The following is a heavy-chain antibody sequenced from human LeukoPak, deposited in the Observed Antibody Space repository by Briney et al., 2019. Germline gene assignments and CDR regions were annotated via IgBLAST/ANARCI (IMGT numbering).Heavy chain of an antibody. D-gene: IGHD6-19*01. Sequence: GGSLRLSCAASGFTVSSNYMSWVRQAPGKGLEWVSVIYSGGSTYYADSVKGRFTISRHSSKNTLYLQMNSLRAEDTAVYYCAAFSSGVVFDYWGQGTLVTVSS. J-gene: IGHJ4*02. CDR2: IYSGGST. CDR1: GFTVSSNY. CDR3: AAFSSGVVFDY. V-gene: IGHV3-53*04.